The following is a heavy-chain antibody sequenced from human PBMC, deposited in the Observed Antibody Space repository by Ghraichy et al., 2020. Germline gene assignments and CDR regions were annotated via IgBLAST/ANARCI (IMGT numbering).Heavy chain of an antibody. CDR2: ISSSSSTI. CDR1: GFTFSSYS. J-gene: IGHJ3*02. D-gene: IGHD4-17*01. V-gene: IGHV3-48*02. CDR3: ARRYYGDYVLGDDAFDI. Sequence: GSLRLSCAASGFTFSSYSMNWVRQAPGKGLEWVSYISSSSSTIYYADSVKGRFTISRDNAKNSLYLQMNSLRDEDTAVYYCARRYYGDYVLGDDAFDIWGQGTMVTVSS.